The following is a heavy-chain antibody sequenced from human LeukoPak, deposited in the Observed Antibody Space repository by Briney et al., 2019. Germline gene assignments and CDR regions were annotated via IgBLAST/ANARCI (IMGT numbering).Heavy chain of an antibody. J-gene: IGHJ4*02. CDR1: GFSFSSYA. V-gene: IGHV3-30*02. Sequence: GGSLTLSCAVSGFSFSSYAMHWVRQAPGKGLEWVAVIRHDETNEYYADSVQGRFTISRDTSKNTLYLQMNSLRAEDTAVYYCAKECTPSSPLGELDSWGQGTLVTVSS. D-gene: IGHD6-6*01. CDR3: AKECTPSSPLGELDS. CDR2: IRHDETNE.